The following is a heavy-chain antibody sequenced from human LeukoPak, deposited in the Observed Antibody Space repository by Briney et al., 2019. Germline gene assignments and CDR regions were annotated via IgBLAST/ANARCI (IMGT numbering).Heavy chain of an antibody. Sequence: GGSLRLSCAGSGFTLSSTWMHWVRQAPGKGPVWVAHVSPDGNLANYADSVKGRFIISRDNAKNTLFLQMISLRAEDTAVYYCARDLSFSPDHWGQGTLVTVSS. CDR2: VSPDGNLA. J-gene: IGHJ4*02. V-gene: IGHV3-74*01. CDR3: ARDLSFSPDH. CDR1: GFTLSSTW.